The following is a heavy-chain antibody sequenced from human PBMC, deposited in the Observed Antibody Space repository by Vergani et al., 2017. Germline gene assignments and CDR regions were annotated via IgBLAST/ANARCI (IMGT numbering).Heavy chain of an antibody. J-gene: IGHJ5*02. CDR3: ARVPGITGTTGNWFDP. CDR1: GFTVSSNY. CDR2: ISAYNGNT. D-gene: IGHD1-7*01. Sequence: QVQLVESGGGVVQPGRSLRLSCAASGFTVSSNYMSWVRQAPGQGLEWMGWISAYNGNTNYAQKLQGRVTMTTDTSTSTAYMELRSLRSDDTAVYYCARVPGITGTTGNWFDPWGQGTLVTVSS. V-gene: IGHV1-18*04.